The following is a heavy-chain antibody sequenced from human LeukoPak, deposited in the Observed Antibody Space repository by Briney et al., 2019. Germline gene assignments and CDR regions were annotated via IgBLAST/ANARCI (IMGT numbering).Heavy chain of an antibody. CDR2: IYPGDSDT. CDR1: GYSFTSYW. CDR3: ARRVSVRGYSSSWVDY. J-gene: IGHJ4*02. Sequence: GESLKISCKGSGYSFTSYWIGWVRQMPGKGLERMGIIYPGDSDTRYSPSFQGQVTISADKSISTAYLQWSSLKASDTAMYYCARRVSVRGYSSSWVDYWGQGTLVTVSS. D-gene: IGHD6-13*01. V-gene: IGHV5-51*01.